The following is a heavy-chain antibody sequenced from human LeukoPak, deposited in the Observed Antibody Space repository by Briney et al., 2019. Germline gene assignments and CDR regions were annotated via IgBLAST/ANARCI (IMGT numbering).Heavy chain of an antibody. Sequence: ASVRVSCKASGYTFTGYCMHWVRQAPGQGLEWMGWIDTNSDGTKYAQKFQGRVTMTRDTSVTTAYMELRRLTSDDTAVYFCAIARQKHLWFSEGIDSWGQGTLVTVSS. D-gene: IGHD5-18*01. V-gene: IGHV1-2*02. CDR1: GYTFTGYC. CDR2: IDTNSDGT. CDR3: AIARQKHLWFSEGIDS. J-gene: IGHJ4*02.